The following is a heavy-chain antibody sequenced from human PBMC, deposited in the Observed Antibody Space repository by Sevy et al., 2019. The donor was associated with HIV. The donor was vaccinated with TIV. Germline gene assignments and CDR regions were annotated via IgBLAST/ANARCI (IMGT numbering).Heavy chain of an antibody. Sequence: GGSLRLSCTTSGFTFGDYAMNWVRQAPGKGLEWVVFLRSKADGGTVDHAASVKGRFTISRDDSKGIAYLKMNDLTTEDTGVYYCTRWKGLQSIFDYWGQGALVTVS. CDR3: TRWKGLQSIFDY. CDR1: GFTFGDYA. CDR2: LRSKADGGTV. D-gene: IGHD1-1*01. J-gene: IGHJ4*02. V-gene: IGHV3-49*04.